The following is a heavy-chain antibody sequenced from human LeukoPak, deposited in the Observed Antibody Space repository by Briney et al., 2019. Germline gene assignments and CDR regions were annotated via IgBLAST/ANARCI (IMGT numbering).Heavy chain of an antibody. V-gene: IGHV3-23*01. CDR1: GSSFTNYA. D-gene: IGHD1-26*01. Sequence: GGSLRLSCAASGSSFTNYAMTWVRQAPGKGLEWVSAISGSGGSTFYPDSVKGRFTISRDNSKNTLYLQINSLRAEDTAVYYCAKTLVGATSGPDYYFDSWGQGTLVTVSS. CDR2: ISGSGGST. J-gene: IGHJ4*02. CDR3: AKTLVGATSGPDYYFDS.